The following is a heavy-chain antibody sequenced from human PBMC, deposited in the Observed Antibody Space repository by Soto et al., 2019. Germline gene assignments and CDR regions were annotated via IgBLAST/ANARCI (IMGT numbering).Heavy chain of an antibody. CDR1: GFTFSSYW. D-gene: IGHD1-26*01. J-gene: IGHJ4*02. CDR3: VRDHIGLGIDY. CDR2: INSDGSST. Sequence: EVQLVESGGGLVQPGGSLRLSCAAAGFTFSSYWMHWVRQAPGKGLVWVSHINSDGSSTTYADSVKGRFTISRDNAKNTLYLQMNSLRAEDTAVYYCVRDHIGLGIDYWGLGTLVTVSS. V-gene: IGHV3-74*01.